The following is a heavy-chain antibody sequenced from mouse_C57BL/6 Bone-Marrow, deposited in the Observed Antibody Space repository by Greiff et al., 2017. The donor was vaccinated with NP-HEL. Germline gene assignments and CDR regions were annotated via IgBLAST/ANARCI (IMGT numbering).Heavy chain of an antibody. CDR1: GYTFTSYW. D-gene: IGHD1-3*01. Sequence: QVQLQQPGAELVRPGTSVKLSCKASGYTFTSYWMHWVKQRPGQGLEWIGVIDPSDSYTNYNQKFKGKATLTVDTSSSTAYMQLSSLTSEDSAVYYCARELPYWYFDVWGTGTTVPVSS. V-gene: IGHV1-59*01. J-gene: IGHJ1*03. CDR3: ARELPYWYFDV. CDR2: IDPSDSYT.